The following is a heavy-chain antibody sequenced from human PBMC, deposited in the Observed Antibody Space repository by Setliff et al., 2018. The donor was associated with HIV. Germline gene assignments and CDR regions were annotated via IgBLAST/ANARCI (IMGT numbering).Heavy chain of an antibody. CDR2: IYSTGRT. J-gene: IGHJ1*01. D-gene: IGHD5-12*01. Sequence: PSETLSLTCTVSGGLIGSSGSYWGWIRQPPGKGLEWIGNIYSTGRTYYKLSLESRVTISIDTSKNQLSLNVNSVTAADTATYYCATPGYDDDVFGYFRFWGRGTLVTVSS. CDR3: ATPGYDDDVFGYFRF. CDR1: GGLIGSSGSY. V-gene: IGHV4-39*01.